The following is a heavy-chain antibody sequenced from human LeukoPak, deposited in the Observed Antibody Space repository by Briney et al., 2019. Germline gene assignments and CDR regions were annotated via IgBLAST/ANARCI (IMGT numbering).Heavy chain of an antibody. Sequence: PGGSLRLSCAAPGFTFSDYYMSWIRQAPGKGLEWVSYISSSGSTIYYADSVKGRFTISRDNSKNTLYLQMNSLRAEDTAVYYCAKSRTVVVVAATDYWGQGTLVTVSS. CDR1: GFTFSDYY. J-gene: IGHJ4*02. V-gene: IGHV3-11*01. CDR3: AKSRTVVVVAATDY. D-gene: IGHD2-15*01. CDR2: ISSSGSTI.